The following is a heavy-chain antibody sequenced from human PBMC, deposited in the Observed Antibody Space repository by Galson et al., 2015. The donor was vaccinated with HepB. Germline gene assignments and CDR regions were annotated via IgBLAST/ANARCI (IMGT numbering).Heavy chain of an antibody. CDR3: ALQYYDILTGSPYFDY. CDR1: GFSLSTSGVG. V-gene: IGHV2-5*02. CDR2: IYWDDDK. D-gene: IGHD3-9*01. Sequence: PALVKPTQTLTLTCTFSGFSLSTSGVGVSWIRQPPGKALEWLALIYWDDDKRYSPSLKSRLTITKDTSKNQVVLTMTNMDPVDTATYYCALQYYDILTGSPYFDYWGQGTLVTVSS. J-gene: IGHJ4*02.